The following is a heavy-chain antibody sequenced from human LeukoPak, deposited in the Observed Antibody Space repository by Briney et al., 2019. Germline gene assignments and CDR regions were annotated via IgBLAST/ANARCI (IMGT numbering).Heavy chain of an antibody. CDR1: GFTFSSYS. J-gene: IGHJ4*02. V-gene: IGHV3-48*04. CDR3: ARDSSIFGVVIPL. D-gene: IGHD3-3*01. CDR2: ISSSSSTI. Sequence: GGSLRLSCAAAGFTFSSYSMNWVRQAPGKGLEWVSYISSSSSTIYYADSVKGRFTISRDNAKNSLYLQMNSLRAEDTAVYYCARDSSIFGVVIPLWGQGTLVTVSS.